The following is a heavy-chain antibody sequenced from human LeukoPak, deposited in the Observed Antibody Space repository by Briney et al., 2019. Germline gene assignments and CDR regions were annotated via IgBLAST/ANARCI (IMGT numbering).Heavy chain of an antibody. CDR2: IYPGDSDT. V-gene: IGHV5-51*01. CDR3: ARHCDILTGYYSGMDV. CDR1: GYSFTSYW. J-gene: IGHJ6*02. Sequence: GESLKISCKGSGYSFTSYWIGWVRQMPGKGPEWMGIIYPGDSDTRYSPSFQGQVTISADKSISTAYLQWSSLKASDTAMYYCARHCDILTGYYSGMDVWGQGTTVTVSS. D-gene: IGHD3-9*01.